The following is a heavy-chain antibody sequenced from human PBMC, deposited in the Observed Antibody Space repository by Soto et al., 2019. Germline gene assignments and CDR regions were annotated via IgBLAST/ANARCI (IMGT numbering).Heavy chain of an antibody. CDR2: IYYSGST. Sequence: SETLSLTCTVSGGSISSYYWSWIRQPPGKGLEWIGYIYYSGSTNYNPSLKSRVTISVDTSKNQFSLKLSSVTAADTAVYYCARQWLATIYDYWGQGTLVTVSS. V-gene: IGHV4-59*08. J-gene: IGHJ4*02. D-gene: IGHD5-12*01. CDR3: ARQWLATIYDY. CDR1: GGSISSYY.